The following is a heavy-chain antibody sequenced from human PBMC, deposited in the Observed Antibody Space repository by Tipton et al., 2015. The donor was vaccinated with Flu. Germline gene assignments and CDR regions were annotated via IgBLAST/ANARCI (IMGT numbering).Heavy chain of an antibody. V-gene: IGHV4-34*01. D-gene: IGHD6-13*01. CDR3: ARRGSSWGYYYYYGMDV. J-gene: IGHJ6*02. CDR1: GGSFSGYY. Sequence: TLSLTCAVYGGSFSGYYWSWIRQPPGKGLEWIGEINHSGSTNYNPSLKSRVTISVDTSKNQFSLKLSSVTAADTAVYYCARRGSSWGYYYYYGMDVWGQGTTVTVSS. CDR2: INHSGST.